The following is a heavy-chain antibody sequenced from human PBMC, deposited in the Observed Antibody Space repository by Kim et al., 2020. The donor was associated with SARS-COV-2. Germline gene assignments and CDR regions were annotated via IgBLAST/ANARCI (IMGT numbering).Heavy chain of an antibody. J-gene: IGHJ6*01. Sequence: GGSLRLSCAASGFTFSNYGMHWVRQAPGKGLEWVALIWYDGSNKYYGDSVKGRFPISRDKSKNTLYVHMNSLRGEDTAVYYCARDWGGGGESFYGMDVWG. V-gene: IGHV3-33*01. CDR3: ARDWGGGGESFYGMDV. CDR2: IWYDGSNK. D-gene: IGHD2-21*01. CDR1: GFTFSNYG.